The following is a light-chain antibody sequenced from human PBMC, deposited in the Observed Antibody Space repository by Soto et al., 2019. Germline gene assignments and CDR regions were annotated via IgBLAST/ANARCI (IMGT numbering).Light chain of an antibody. Sequence: DIQMTQSPSSLSASVGDRVTISCRSSQHISTYLNWYQHKPGKAPKLLVYAASTLQSGVPSRFSGSGSGTDFRXXXXXXXXXDFATYYCQXXXXXXXTFG. CDR1: QHISTY. V-gene: IGKV1-39*01. CDR2: AAS. CDR3: QXXXXXXXT. J-gene: IGKJ1*01.